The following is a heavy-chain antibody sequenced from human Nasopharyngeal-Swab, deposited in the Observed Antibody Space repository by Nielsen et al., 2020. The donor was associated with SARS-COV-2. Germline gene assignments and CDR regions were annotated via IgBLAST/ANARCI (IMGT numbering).Heavy chain of an antibody. Sequence: ASVKVSCKASGYTFTGYYMHWVRQAPGQGLEWMGWINPNSGGTNYAQKFQGRVTMTRDTSISTAHMELSRLRSDDTAVYYCARDLSRIYGDNSRLGLAEYFQHWGQGTLVTVSS. V-gene: IGHV1-2*02. J-gene: IGHJ1*01. CDR2: INPNSGGT. CDR3: ARDLSRIYGDNSRLGLAEYFQH. CDR1: GYTFTGYY. D-gene: IGHD4-23*01.